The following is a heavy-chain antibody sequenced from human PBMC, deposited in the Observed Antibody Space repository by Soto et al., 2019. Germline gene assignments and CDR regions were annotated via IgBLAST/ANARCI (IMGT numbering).Heavy chain of an antibody. D-gene: IGHD3-3*01. CDR1: GGSFSGYY. J-gene: IGHJ2*01. Sequence: QVLLQQWGAGLLKPSETLSLTCAVYGGSFSGYYWSWIRQPPGKGLEWIGDINHSGSTNYNPSLKSRGTISVDTSKKPFSLRRSSVTATDTAVYYCARGQGVYDFGGGSSPRHWYFDLWGRGTLVTVSS. V-gene: IGHV4-34*02. CDR3: ARGQGVYDFGGGSSPRHWYFDL. CDR2: INHSGST.